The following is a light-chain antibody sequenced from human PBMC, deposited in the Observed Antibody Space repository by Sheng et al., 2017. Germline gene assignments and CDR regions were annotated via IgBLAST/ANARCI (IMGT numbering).Light chain of an antibody. J-gene: IGKJ1*01. CDR2: DAS. V-gene: IGKV1-NL1*01. Sequence: DIQMTQSPPSLSASVGDRVTITCRASQGISNYLAWYQQKPGKVPKLLIYDASSLQSGVPSRFRGSVSGTEYTLTISSLQPEDFTTYYCLQYYTSPRSFGPGTKVEIK. CDR1: QGISNY. CDR3: LQYYTSPRS.